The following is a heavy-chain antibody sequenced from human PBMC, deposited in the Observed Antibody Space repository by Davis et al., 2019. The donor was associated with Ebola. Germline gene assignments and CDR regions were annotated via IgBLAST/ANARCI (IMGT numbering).Heavy chain of an antibody. CDR2: IIPIFGTA. J-gene: IGHJ4*02. CDR3: ASRDY. CDR1: GYTFTDYY. Sequence: SVTVSCKASGYTFTDYYMHWVRQAPGQGLEWMGGIIPIFGTANYAQKFQGRVTITADESTSTAYMELSSLRSEDTAVYYCASRDYWGQGTLVTVSS. V-gene: IGHV1-69*13.